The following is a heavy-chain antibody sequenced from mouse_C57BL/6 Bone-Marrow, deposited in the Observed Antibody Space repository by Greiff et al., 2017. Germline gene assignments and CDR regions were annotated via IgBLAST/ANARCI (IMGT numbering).Heavy chain of an antibody. V-gene: IGHV14-1*01. CDR2: IDPEDGDT. J-gene: IGHJ2*01. CDR3: TTAAFYGSSPSYFDY. CDR1: GFNIKDYY. D-gene: IGHD1-1*01. Sequence: EVQLQQSGAELVRPGASVKLSCTASGFNIKDYYMHWVKQRPEQGLEWIGRIDPEDGDTEYAPKFQGKATMTADTSSNTAYLQLSSLTSEYTAVYYCTTAAFYGSSPSYFDYWGQGTTLTVSS.